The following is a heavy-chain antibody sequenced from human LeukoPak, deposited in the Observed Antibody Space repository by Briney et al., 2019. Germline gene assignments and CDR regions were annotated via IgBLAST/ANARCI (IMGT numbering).Heavy chain of an antibody. J-gene: IGHJ4*02. D-gene: IGHD3-22*01. CDR3: AIGSQGGGTSGYHSFDY. CDR2: INPNSGGT. CDR1: GYTCTYYY. V-gene: IGHV1-2*02. Sequence: ASVKVSCKPSGYTCTYYYIHWVRQAPRQGLEWMGWINPNSGGTNYAQEFQGRVTMSRDTSISTAYMELSRLRSDDTAVYYCAIGSQGGGTSGYHSFDYWGQGTLVTVSS.